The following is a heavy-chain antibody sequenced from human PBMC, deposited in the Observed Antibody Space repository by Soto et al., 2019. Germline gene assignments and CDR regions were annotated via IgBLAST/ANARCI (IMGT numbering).Heavy chain of an antibody. CDR3: ARDRWAYSSSWPSYYYYGMDV. Sequence: PGGSLRLSCAASGFTFSSYDMHWVRQATGKGLEWVSAIGTAGDTYYPGSVKGRFTISRENAKNSLYLQMNSLRAGDTAVYYCARDRWAYSSSWPSYYYYGMDVWGQGTTVTVSS. J-gene: IGHJ6*02. V-gene: IGHV3-13*01. CDR2: IGTAGDT. CDR1: GFTFSSYD. D-gene: IGHD6-13*01.